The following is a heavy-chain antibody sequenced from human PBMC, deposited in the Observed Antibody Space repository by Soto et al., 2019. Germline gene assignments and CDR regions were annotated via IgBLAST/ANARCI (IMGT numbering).Heavy chain of an antibody. CDR2: IYCSGST. V-gene: IGHV4-31*03. CDR1: GGSISSGGYY. Sequence: SETLSLTCTVSGGSISSGGYYWSWIRQHPGKGLEWIGYIYCSGSTYYNPSLKSRVTISVDTSKNQFSLKLSSVTAADTAVYYCARDKGGGSGWAGNPGAFDIWGQGTMVTVSS. D-gene: IGHD6-19*01. J-gene: IGHJ3*02. CDR3: ARDKGGGSGWAGNPGAFDI.